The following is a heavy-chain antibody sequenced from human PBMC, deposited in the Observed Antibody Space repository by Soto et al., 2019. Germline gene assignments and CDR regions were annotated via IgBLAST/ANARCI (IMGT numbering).Heavy chain of an antibody. CDR2: ISGSGGST. Sequence: PAGSLRLSCAASGFTFSSYAMSWVRQAPGKGLEWVSAISGSGGSTYYADSVKGRFTISRDKSKNTLYLQMNSLRAEDTAVYYCAKSGRVGATTGVYFDYWGQGTLVTVSS. CDR3: AKSGRVGATTGVYFDY. CDR1: GFTFSSYA. V-gene: IGHV3-23*01. J-gene: IGHJ4*02. D-gene: IGHD1-26*01.